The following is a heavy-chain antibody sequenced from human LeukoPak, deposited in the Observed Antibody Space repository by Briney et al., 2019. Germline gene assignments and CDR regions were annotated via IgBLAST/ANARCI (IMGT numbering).Heavy chain of an antibody. Sequence: AASVKVSCKASGGTFSSYAISWVRQAPGQGLEWMGGIIPIFGTANYAQKFQGRVTITADESTSTAYMELSSLRSEDTAVYYCARGGDPYDSSIAFGYWGQGTLVTVSS. J-gene: IGHJ4*02. V-gene: IGHV1-69*13. CDR3: ARGGDPYDSSIAFGY. D-gene: IGHD3-22*01. CDR2: IIPIFGTA. CDR1: GGTFSSYA.